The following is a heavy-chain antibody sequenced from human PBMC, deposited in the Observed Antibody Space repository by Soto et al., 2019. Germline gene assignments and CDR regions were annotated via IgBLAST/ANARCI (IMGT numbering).Heavy chain of an antibody. Sequence: QVQLVQSGAEVKKPGSSVRVSCKSSGGTFKTYTITWVRQAPGQGLEWMGGIIRFFGTATYAQKFQDRITIAVDSSTSTGYMELSSLRSEDTAIYYWARDWDEGGWRALDIGGQGTMVIVSA. CDR2: IIRFFGTA. V-gene: IGHV1-69*01. CDR3: ARDWDEGGWRALDI. J-gene: IGHJ3*02. D-gene: IGHD1-26*01. CDR1: GGTFKTYT.